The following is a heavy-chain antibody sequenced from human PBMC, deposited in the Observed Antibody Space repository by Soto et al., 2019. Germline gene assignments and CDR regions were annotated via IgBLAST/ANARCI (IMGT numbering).Heavy chain of an antibody. CDR1: GYTFTSYG. Sequence: QVQLAQSGDEVKKPGASVKVSCKASGYTFTSYGISWVRQAPGQGPEWMGWISAYNGYTNYAQKLQGRVTITTDTCTSTAYMALSSLRSDDKAVYSWARDSRGWPLFWGQGTPVTVSS. V-gene: IGHV1-18*01. D-gene: IGHD6-19*01. J-gene: IGHJ4*02. CDR3: ARDSRGWPLF. CDR2: ISAYNGYT.